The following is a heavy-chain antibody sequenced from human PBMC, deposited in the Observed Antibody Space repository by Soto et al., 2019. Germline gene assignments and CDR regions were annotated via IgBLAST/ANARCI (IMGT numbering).Heavy chain of an antibody. CDR2: TYYRSKWYN. CDR1: GDSVSSNSAA. V-gene: IGHV6-1*01. J-gene: IGHJ6*02. CDR3: ASAQLWGTSTYYYYGMDV. Sequence: PSQTLSLTCAISGDSVSSNSAAWNWIRQSPSRGLVWLGRTYYRSKWYNDYAVSVKSRITIDPDTSKNQFSLQLNSVTPEDTAVYYCASAQLWGTSTYYYYGMDVWGQGTTVTVSS. D-gene: IGHD5-18*01.